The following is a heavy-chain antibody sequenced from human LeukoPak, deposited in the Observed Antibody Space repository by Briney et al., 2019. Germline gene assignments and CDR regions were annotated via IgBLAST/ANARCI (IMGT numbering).Heavy chain of an antibody. CDR2: ISKGGTKK. CDR1: GFTFSTYS. D-gene: IGHD4-11*01. Sequence: QPGRSLRLSCAASGFTFSTYSMHWVRQAPGKGLEWVAVISKGGTKKYYADSVKGRFTISRDNSKNTLYMQMNSLRPEDTAVYFCARDLPATVTSYYYGLDVWGQGTTVTVSS. CDR3: ARDLPATVTSYYYGLDV. V-gene: IGHV3-30-3*01. J-gene: IGHJ6*02.